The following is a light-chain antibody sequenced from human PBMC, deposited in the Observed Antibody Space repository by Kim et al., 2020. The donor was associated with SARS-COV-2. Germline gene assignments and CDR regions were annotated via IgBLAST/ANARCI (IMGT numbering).Light chain of an antibody. Sequence: SYELTQPPSVSVSPGQTASITCSGDKLGDKYACWYQQKPGQSPVLVIYQDSRRPSGIPERFSGSNSWNTATLTISETQAMDEADYYCEAWDSSAGVFGTGTKVTVL. V-gene: IGLV3-1*01. J-gene: IGLJ1*01. CDR3: EAWDSSAGV. CDR1: KLGDKY. CDR2: QDS.